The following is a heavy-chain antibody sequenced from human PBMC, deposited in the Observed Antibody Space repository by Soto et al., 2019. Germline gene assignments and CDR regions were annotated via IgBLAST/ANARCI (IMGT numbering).Heavy chain of an antibody. CDR2: IYHSGST. J-gene: IGHJ5*02. V-gene: IGHV4-4*02. CDR1: GGSISSSNW. D-gene: IGHD6-19*01. Sequence: SETLSLTCAVSGGSISSSNWWSWVRQPPGKGLEWIGEIYHSGSTNYNPSLKSRVTISVDKSKNQFSLKLSSVTAADTAVYYCAGSSGWYGPLSWFDPWGQGTLVTVSS. CDR3: AGSSGWYGPLSWFDP.